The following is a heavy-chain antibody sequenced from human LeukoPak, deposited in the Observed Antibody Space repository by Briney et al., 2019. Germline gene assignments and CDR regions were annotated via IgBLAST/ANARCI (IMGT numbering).Heavy chain of an antibody. J-gene: IGHJ5*02. CDR1: GGSISSSSYY. V-gene: IGHV4-39*07. Sequence: PSETLSLTCTVSGGSISSSSYYWGWIRQPPGKGLEWIGGIYYSGSTYYNPSLKSRVTISVDTSKNQFSLKLSSVTAADTAVYYCARVEYYYDSSGYYYSRFDPWGQGTLVTVSS. CDR2: IYYSGST. CDR3: ARVEYYYDSSGYYYSRFDP. D-gene: IGHD3-22*01.